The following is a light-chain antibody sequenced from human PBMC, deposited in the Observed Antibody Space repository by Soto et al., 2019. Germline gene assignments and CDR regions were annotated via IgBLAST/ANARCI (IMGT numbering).Light chain of an antibody. CDR3: QVWDISSDHQYV. V-gene: IGLV3-21*04. CDR2: YDS. J-gene: IGLJ1*01. Sequence: SYELTQPPSVSVAPGKTARITCGGNNIGSKSVHWYQQKPGQAPVLVIYYDSDRPSGIPERFSGSNSGNTATLTISRVEAGDLADYYSQVWDISSDHQYVVGTGTKVT. CDR1: NIGSKS.